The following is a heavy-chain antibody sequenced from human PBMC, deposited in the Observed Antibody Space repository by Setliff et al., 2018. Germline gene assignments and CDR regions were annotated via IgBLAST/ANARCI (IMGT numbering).Heavy chain of an antibody. CDR1: GDSISDASI. CDR3: AGRPQNTPMGPCDY. V-gene: IGHV4-38-2*02. J-gene: IGHJ4*02. CDR2: IHHSGKA. Sequence: SETLSLTCTVSGDSISDASIMAWIRQPPGKGLEWIVNIHHSGKAYYNPSLKSRVTMSVDTSKNHVSLNVNSVIAADTAIYYCAGRPQNTPMGPCDYWGQGTLVTGS. D-gene: IGHD5-18*01.